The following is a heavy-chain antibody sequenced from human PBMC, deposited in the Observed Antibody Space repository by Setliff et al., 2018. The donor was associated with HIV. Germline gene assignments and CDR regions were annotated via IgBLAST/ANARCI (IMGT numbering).Heavy chain of an antibody. D-gene: IGHD4-4*01. J-gene: IGHJ1*01. CDR2: IYSSGTV. CDR3: ASTKVTPHGRYFQH. Sequence: SETLSLTCSVSGGSLSSYYWTWIRQPPGKGLEWIAYIYSSGTVNYNPSLKSRLTMSIDTSKNQFSLTIDSVTPADTALYYCASTKVTPHGRYFQHWGQGTLVTVSS. CDR1: GGSLSSYY. V-gene: IGHV4-59*01.